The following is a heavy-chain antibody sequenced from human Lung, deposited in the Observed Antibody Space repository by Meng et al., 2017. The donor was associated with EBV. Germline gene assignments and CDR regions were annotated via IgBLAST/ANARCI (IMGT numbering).Heavy chain of an antibody. D-gene: IGHD3-10*01. J-gene: IGHJ4*02. CDR1: GLTFNAYY. V-gene: IGHV3-11*01. Sequence: QVELVEAGGGLVKPGGSLRLSCAASGLTFNAYYMSWIRQAPGKGLEWVSYISYSGSTIYYADSVKGRFTISRDNAKNSLYLQMNSLRAEDTAVYYCASTPGSYYDFWGQGTLVTVSS. CDR2: ISYSGSTI. CDR3: ASTPGSYYDF.